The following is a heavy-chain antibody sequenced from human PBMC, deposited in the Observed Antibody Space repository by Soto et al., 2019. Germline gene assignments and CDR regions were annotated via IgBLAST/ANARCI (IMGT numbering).Heavy chain of an antibody. D-gene: IGHD2-15*01. CDR1: GFTLSSYS. J-gene: IGHJ3*02. CDR2: ISSSSSYI. V-gene: IGHV3-21*01. CDR3: ARAPGYCSGGSCYWFDI. Sequence: GGFLRLSCAASGFTLSSYSMNWVRQAPGKGLEWVSSISSSSSYIYYADSVKGRFTISRDNAKNSLYLQMNSLRAEDTAVYYCARAPGYCSGGSCYWFDIWGQGTMVTVSS.